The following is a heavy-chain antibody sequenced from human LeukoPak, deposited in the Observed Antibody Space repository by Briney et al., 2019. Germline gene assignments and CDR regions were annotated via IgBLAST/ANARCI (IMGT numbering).Heavy chain of an antibody. D-gene: IGHD2-15*01. CDR3: ARQTPNQYGMDV. V-gene: IGHV5-51*01. CDR2: IHPGDSNI. Sequence: GESLKISCKGFEYSFTSYWIGWVRQMPGKGPEWMGIIHPGDSNIRYSPSFQGLITISADKSISTAYLQWSSLKASDTAMYYCARQTPNQYGMDVWGTGTTVTVSS. CDR1: EYSFTSYW. J-gene: IGHJ6*04.